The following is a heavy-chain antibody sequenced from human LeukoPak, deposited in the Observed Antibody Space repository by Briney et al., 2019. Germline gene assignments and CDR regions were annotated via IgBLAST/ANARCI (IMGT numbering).Heavy chain of an antibody. J-gene: IGHJ4*02. V-gene: IGHV4-59*08. CDR2: IYYRGGT. Sequence: SETLSLTCTVSGGSISSYYWSWIRQPPGKGLEWIGYIYYRGGTNYNPSLKSRVTLSVDTSKNQFSLKLSSVTAADTAVYYCARLGFSNSGSYLAPSDYWGQGTLVTVSS. CDR1: GGSISSYY. CDR3: ARLGFSNSGSYLAPSDY. D-gene: IGHD1-26*01.